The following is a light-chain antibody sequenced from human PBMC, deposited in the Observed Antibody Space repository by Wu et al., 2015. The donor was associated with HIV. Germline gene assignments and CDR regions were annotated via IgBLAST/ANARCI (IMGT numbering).Light chain of an antibody. CDR1: QSVSSSY. CDR2: GAS. Sequence: EIVLTQSPGTLFLSPGERATLSCRASQSVSSSYLAWYQQKPGQAPRLLIFGASSRATGIPDRFSGGGSGTDFTLTISRLEPEDFAVYYCQQYGSSPRTFGQGTRLEIK. V-gene: IGKV3-20*01. J-gene: IGKJ5*01. CDR3: QQYGSSPRT.